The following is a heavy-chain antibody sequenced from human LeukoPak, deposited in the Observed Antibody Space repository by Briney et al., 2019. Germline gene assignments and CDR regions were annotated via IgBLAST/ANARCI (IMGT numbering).Heavy chain of an antibody. D-gene: IGHD1-1*01. CDR2: ISWNSGII. CDR3: AKGEGTDSDAPTTG. J-gene: IGHJ4*02. Sequence: GGSLRLSCAAPGFIFDNYAMHWVRQAPGKGLEWVSGISWNSGIIGYADSVKGRFTISRDNAKNSLYLQMNSLRIDDAALNFCAKGEGTDSDAPTTGWGQGTLVTVSS. V-gene: IGHV3-9*01. CDR1: GFIFDNYA.